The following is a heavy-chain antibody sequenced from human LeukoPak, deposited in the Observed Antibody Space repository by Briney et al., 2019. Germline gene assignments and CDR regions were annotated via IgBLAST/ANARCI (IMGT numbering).Heavy chain of an antibody. V-gene: IGHV4-31*03. CDR1: GGSISSGGYY. J-gene: IGHJ4*02. D-gene: IGHD3-10*01. Sequence: SETLSLTCTVSGGSISSGGYYWSWIRQHPGKGLEWIGYIYYSGSTYYNPSLKSRVTITVDTSKNQFSLKLSSVTAADTAVYYCARVRVTMVRGAMGYFDYWGQGTLVTVSS. CDR3: ARVRVTMVRGAMGYFDY. CDR2: IYYSGST.